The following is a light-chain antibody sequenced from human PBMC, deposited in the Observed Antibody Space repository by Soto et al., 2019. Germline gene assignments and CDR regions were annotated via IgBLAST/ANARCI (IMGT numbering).Light chain of an antibody. J-gene: IGLJ2*01. Sequence: QSVLTQPRSVSGSPGQAVTISCTGTSSDVGLYNYVSWYQQHPGKAPNLLIFDVRQRPSGVPDRFSGSKSGNTASLTISGLQAEDEADYYCSSYRGSSTLTFGGGTKVTVL. V-gene: IGLV2-11*01. CDR3: SSYRGSSTLT. CDR2: DVR. CDR1: SSDVGLYNY.